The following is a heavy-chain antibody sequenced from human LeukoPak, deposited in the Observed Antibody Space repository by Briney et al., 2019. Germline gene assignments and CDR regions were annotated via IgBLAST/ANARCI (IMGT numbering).Heavy chain of an antibody. J-gene: IGHJ6*03. CDR1: GFTFDDYG. CDR2: INWNGGST. Sequence: GGSLRLSCAASGFTFDDYGMSWVRQAPGKGLEWVSGINWNGGSTGYADSVKGRFTISRDNAKNSLYLQMNSLRAEDTAVYYCARNRGVSYYYYYMDVWGKGTTVTVSS. CDR3: ARNRGVSYYYYYMDV. V-gene: IGHV3-20*04. D-gene: IGHD2-8*01.